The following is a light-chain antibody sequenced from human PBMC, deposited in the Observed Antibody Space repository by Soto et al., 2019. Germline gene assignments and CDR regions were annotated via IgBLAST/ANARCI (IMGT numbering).Light chain of an antibody. Sequence: EIVLTQSPGTLSLSPGERATLSCRASQSVSSSYLAWYQQKPGQAPRLLIYGASSRATGIPDRFRGIWSGTDFTLTISRLEPEDFAVYYCQQYGSSHTFGQGTKLEIK. CDR2: GAS. CDR1: QSVSSSY. J-gene: IGKJ2*01. CDR3: QQYGSSHT. V-gene: IGKV3-20*01.